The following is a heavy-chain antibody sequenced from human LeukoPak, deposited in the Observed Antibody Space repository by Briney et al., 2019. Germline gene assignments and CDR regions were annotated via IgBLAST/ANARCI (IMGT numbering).Heavy chain of an antibody. CDR2: IYLGDSDT. V-gene: IGHV5-51*01. Sequence: GESLKISCQGFGYSSANYWIGWVRQMPGKGLEWMGIIYLGDSDTRNSPSFQGQVTISADKSVSTTYLQWSSLQASDTAMYYCARPSSLYGGTSEDYWGQGTLVTVSS. CDR1: GYSSANYW. CDR3: ARPSSLYGGTSEDY. J-gene: IGHJ4*02. D-gene: IGHD4-23*01.